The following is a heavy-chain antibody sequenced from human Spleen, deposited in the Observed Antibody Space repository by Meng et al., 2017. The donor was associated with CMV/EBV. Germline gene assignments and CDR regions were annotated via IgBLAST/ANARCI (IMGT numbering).Heavy chain of an antibody. V-gene: IGHV3-72*01. D-gene: IGHD3-3*01. Sequence: SCAASGFTFSDHYMDWVRQAPGKGLEWVGRTRNKANSYTTEYAASVKGRFTISRDDSKNSLYLQMNSLKTEDTAVYYCARGSITIFGVVTDYWGQGTLVTVSS. CDR2: TRNKANSYTT. CDR1: GFTFSDHY. CDR3: ARGSITIFGVVTDY. J-gene: IGHJ4*02.